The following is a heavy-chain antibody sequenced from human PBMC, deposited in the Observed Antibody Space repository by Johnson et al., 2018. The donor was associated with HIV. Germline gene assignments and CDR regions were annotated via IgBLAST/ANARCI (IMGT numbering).Heavy chain of an antibody. D-gene: IGHD3-22*01. Sequence: VQLVESGGGLVRPGGSLRLSCVASGFSFIDYAMIWVRQAPGKGLEWVSYISSSGDTMYNADSVKGRFTISRDNAKNSLYLQMNSLRAEDTAVYYCARGTPGDYDSSGYYRGSEAFDIWGQGTMVTVSS. V-gene: IGHV3-48*04. CDR3: ARGTPGDYDSSGYYRGSEAFDI. CDR2: ISSSGDTM. CDR1: GFSFIDYA. J-gene: IGHJ3*02.